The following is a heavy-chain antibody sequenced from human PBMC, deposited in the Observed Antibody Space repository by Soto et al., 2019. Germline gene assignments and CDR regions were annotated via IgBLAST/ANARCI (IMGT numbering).Heavy chain of an antibody. CDR1: GGSLSSTNW. D-gene: IGHD7-27*01. CDR3: AGGGLTWGDY. Sequence: QVQLQESGPGLVKPSGTLSLTCVVSGGSLSSTNWWSWVRQPPGKGLEWIGEIYHSGSTNYSPSLKSRVPLSVDKANNQCSLKLSSVTAADTAVYYCAGGGLTWGDYWGQGTLVTVSS. J-gene: IGHJ4*02. V-gene: IGHV4-4*02. CDR2: IYHSGST.